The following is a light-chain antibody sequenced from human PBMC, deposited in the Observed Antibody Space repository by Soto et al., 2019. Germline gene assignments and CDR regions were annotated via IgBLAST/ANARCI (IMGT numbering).Light chain of an antibody. V-gene: IGKV3-20*01. Sequence: EIVLTQSPGTLSLSPGEIATLSCRASQSVSSSYLAWYQQKPGQAPRLLIHGASSRATGIPDRFSGSGSGTDFTLTISRLEPEDFAVYYCQQYGNSRPWTFGQGTKVEIK. J-gene: IGKJ1*01. CDR3: QQYGNSRPWT. CDR1: QSVSSSY. CDR2: GAS.